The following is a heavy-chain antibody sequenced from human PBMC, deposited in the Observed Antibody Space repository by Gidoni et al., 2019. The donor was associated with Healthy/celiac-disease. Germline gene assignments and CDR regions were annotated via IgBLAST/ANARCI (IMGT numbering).Heavy chain of an antibody. CDR1: GYTFTSYD. D-gene: IGHD6-13*01. Sequence: QVQLVQSGAEVKKPGASGKVSCKASGYTFTSYDINWVRQATGQGLEWMGWMNPNSGNTGYAQKFQGRVTMTRNTSISTAYMELSSLRSEDTAVYYCARLLPTGSSWYFSAYYYYGMDVWGQGTTVTVSS. V-gene: IGHV1-8*01. J-gene: IGHJ6*02. CDR3: ARLLPTGSSWYFSAYYYYGMDV. CDR2: MNPNSGNT.